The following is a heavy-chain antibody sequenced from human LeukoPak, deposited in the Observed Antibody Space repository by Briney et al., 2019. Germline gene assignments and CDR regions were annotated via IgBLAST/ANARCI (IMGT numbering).Heavy chain of an antibody. Sequence: SETLSLTCTVSGGSITRSSYHWGWIRQPPGKGLEWIGSIYYSGTTYNNPSLESRVTISVDTPKNQFTLELISMTAADTAVYFCARQPKACTPGVYVTGKACWFDPWGQGRLVTVSS. J-gene: IGHJ5*02. CDR1: GGSITRSSYH. D-gene: IGHD3-10*01. CDR3: ARQPKACTPGVYVTGKACWFDP. V-gene: IGHV4-39*01. CDR2: IYYSGTT.